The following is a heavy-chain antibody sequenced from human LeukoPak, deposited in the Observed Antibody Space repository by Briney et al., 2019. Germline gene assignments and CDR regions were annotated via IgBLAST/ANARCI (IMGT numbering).Heavy chain of an antibody. CDR3: ARMGSSSSSDY. CDR2: IYYSGST. D-gene: IGHD6-6*01. J-gene: IGHJ4*02. V-gene: IGHV4-39*07. Sequence: SETLSLTCTVSGGSISSSSYYWGWIRQPPGKGLEWIGSIYYSGSTNYNPSLKSRVTMSVDTSKNQFSLKLSSVTAADTAVYYCARMGSSSSSDYWGQGTLVTVSS. CDR1: GGSISSSSYY.